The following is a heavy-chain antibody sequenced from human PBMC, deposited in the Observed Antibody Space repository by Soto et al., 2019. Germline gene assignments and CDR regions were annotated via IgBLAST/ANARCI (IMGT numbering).Heavy chain of an antibody. J-gene: IGHJ4*02. CDR2: LYKSGSS. V-gene: IGHV4-39*01. Sequence: PSETLSLTCIVSGGSISSSDYYWGWIRQSPGKGLGWIGSLYKSGSSYYNPSLKSRGTMSVDTSKNQFSLKLSPVTAADTAVYYCARQDLWPLYFAYWGQGTLVPVSS. D-gene: IGHD3-10*01. CDR3: ARQDLWPLYFAY. CDR1: GGSISSSDYY.